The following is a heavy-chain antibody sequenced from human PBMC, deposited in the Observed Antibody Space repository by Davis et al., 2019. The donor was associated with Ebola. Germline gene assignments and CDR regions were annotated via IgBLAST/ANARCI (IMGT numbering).Heavy chain of an antibody. CDR1: GFRFTTYW. J-gene: IGHJ4*02. Sequence: GESLKISCAASGFRFTTYWMTWVRQAPGKGLEWVANIKQDGSEKHYVDSVKGRFTISRDNAKNSVYLQMNSLRAEDTAVYYCAKGRQQWIDHWGQGTLVTVSS. D-gene: IGHD5-18*01. V-gene: IGHV3-7*01. CDR3: AKGRQQWIDH. CDR2: IKQDGSEK.